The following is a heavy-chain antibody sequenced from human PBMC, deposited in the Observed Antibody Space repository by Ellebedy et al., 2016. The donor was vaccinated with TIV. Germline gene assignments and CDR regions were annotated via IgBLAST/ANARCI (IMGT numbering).Heavy chain of an antibody. CDR1: GGTFSSYA. V-gene: IGHV1-69*13. D-gene: IGHD2-15*01. J-gene: IGHJ4*02. CDR3: ARVNLGGPDGRSAGGRKIFDY. Sequence: SVKVSXXASGGTFSSYAISWVRQAPGQGLEWMGGIIPIFGTANYAQKFQGRVTITADESTSTAYMELSSLRSEDTAVYYCARVNLGGPDGRSAGGRKIFDYWGQGTLVTVSS. CDR2: IIPIFGTA.